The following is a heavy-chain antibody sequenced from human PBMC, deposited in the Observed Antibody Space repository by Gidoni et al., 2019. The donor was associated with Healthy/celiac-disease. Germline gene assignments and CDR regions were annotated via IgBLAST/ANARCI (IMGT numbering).Heavy chain of an antibody. CDR2: ISGSGGST. D-gene: IGHD3-9*01. CDR3: ANDYYDILTGYYDAFDI. V-gene: IGHV3-23*01. CDR1: GFTFSSYA. Sequence: EVQLLESGGGLVQPGGSLRLSCAASGFTFSSYALSWVRQAPGKGLEWVSAISGSGGSTYYADSVKGRFTISRDNSKNTLYLQMNSLRAEDTAVYYCANDYYDILTGYYDAFDIWGQGTMVTVSS. J-gene: IGHJ3*02.